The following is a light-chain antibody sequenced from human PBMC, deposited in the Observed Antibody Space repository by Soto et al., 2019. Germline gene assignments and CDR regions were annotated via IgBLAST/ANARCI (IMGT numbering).Light chain of an antibody. Sequence: DSVLTQSPGTLSLSPGERAALSCRASQSVSSNYLAWYQQKPGRAPRLLIYGASTRATGIPDRFSGSGSGTDFTLTISRLEPEDSAVYYCQQYGSSPTWTFGQGTKVDI. CDR2: GAS. CDR1: QSVSSNY. CDR3: QQYGSSPTWT. J-gene: IGKJ1*01. V-gene: IGKV3-20*01.